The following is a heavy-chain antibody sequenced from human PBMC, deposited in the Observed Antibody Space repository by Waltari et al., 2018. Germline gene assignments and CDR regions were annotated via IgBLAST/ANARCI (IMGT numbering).Heavy chain of an antibody. CDR2: INHSGST. Sequence: QVQLQQWGAGLLKPSETLSLPCAVYGGSFSGGSFSGYYWSWIRQPPGMGLEWIGEINHSGSTNYNPSLKSRVTISVDTSKNQFSLKLSSVTAADTAVYYCAAVAAHTGWFDPWGQGTLVTVSS. CDR3: AAVAAHTGWFDP. D-gene: IGHD2-15*01. J-gene: IGHJ5*02. V-gene: IGHV4-34*01. CDR1: GGSFSGGSFSGYY.